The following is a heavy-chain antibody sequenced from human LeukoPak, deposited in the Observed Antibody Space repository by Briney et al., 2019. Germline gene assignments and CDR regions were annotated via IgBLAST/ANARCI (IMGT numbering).Heavy chain of an antibody. D-gene: IGHD3-22*01. CDR3: AKDPPYYYDSSGYPYYYYGMDV. Sequence: GGSLRLSCAASGFTFSSYAMSWVRQAPGKGLEWVSAISGSGGSTYYADSVKGRFTISRDNSKNTLYLQMNSVRAEDTAVYYCAKDPPYYYDSSGYPYYYYGMDVWGQGTTVTVSS. V-gene: IGHV3-23*01. CDR2: ISGSGGST. CDR1: GFTFSSYA. J-gene: IGHJ6*02.